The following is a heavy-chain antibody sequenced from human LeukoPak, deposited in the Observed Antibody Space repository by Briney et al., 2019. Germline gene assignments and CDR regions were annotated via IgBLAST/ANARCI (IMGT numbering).Heavy chain of an antibody. D-gene: IGHD2-15*01. CDR3: ARDSGSRPSGLFDY. V-gene: IGHV3-30*02. J-gene: IGHJ4*02. CDR1: GFTFSSYG. Sequence: GGSLRLSCAASGFTFSSYGMHWVRQAPGKGLEWVAFIRFDGSNKYYADSVKGRFTISRDNAKNSLSLQIDSLRADDTAVYYCARDSGSRPSGLFDYWGQGTLVTVSS. CDR2: IRFDGSNK.